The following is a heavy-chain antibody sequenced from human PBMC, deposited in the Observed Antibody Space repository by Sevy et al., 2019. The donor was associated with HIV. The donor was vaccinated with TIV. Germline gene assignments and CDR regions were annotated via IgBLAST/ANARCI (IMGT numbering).Heavy chain of an antibody. CDR3: AKDRIRGYYGSGRPRVFYY. CDR2: ISGSGGST. V-gene: IGHV3-23*01. J-gene: IGHJ4*02. D-gene: IGHD3-10*01. Sequence: GGSLRLSCAASGFTFSSYAMSWVRQAPGKGLEWVSAISGSGGSTYYAYSVKGRFTISRNNSKNTLYLQMNSLRAEEMAVDYCAKDRIRGYYGSGRPRVFYYWGQGTLVTVSS. CDR1: GFTFSSYA.